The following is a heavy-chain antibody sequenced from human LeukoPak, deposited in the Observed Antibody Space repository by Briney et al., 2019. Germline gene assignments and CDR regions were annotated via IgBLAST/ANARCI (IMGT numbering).Heavy chain of an antibody. V-gene: IGHV3-23*01. D-gene: IGHD2-2*01. CDR1: GFTFSTYA. CDR3: AKDSIPAATPPAPFDY. J-gene: IGHJ4*02. Sequence: PGGSLRLSCAASGFTFSTYAMGWVRQAPGKGLDWVSSISNSGGTAYSADSVKGRFTISRDNSKNTLYLQMNSLTAGDTAVYYCAKDSIPAATPPAPFDYWGQGTLVTVSS. CDR2: ISNSGGTA.